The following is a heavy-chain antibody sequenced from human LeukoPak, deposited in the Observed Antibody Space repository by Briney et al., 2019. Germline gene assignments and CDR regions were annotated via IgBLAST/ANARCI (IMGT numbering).Heavy chain of an antibody. V-gene: IGHV3-11*01. D-gene: IGHD3-3*01. CDR2: ISSSGSTI. J-gene: IGHJ3*02. CDR1: GFTFSDYY. CDR3: ARVETHYDFWSGYYSPLDAFDI. Sequence: GSLRLSCAASGFTFSDYYMSWIRQAPGKGLEWVSYISSSGSTIYYADSVKGRFTISRDNAKNSLYLQMNSLRSDDTAVYYCARVETHYDFWSGYYSPLDAFDIWGQGTMVTVSS.